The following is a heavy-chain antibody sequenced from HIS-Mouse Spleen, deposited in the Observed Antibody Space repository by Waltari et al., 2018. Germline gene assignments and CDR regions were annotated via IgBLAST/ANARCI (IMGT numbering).Heavy chain of an antibody. CDR3: ARHPEIAAAVGAFDI. CDR2: IIPILGIA. J-gene: IGHJ3*02. CDR1: GGPFSSYA. Sequence: QVQLVQSGAEVKKPGSSVKVSCKASGGPFSSYAISWVRQAPGQGLEWMGRIIPILGIANYAQKFQGRVTITADKSTSTAYMELSSLRSEDTAVYYCARHPEIAAAVGAFDIWGQGTMVTVSS. V-gene: IGHV1-69*04. D-gene: IGHD6-13*01.